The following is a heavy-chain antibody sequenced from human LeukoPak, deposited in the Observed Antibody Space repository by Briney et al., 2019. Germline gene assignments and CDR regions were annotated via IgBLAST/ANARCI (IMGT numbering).Heavy chain of an antibody. CDR2: ISYDGSNK. Sequence: GRSLRLSCAASGFTFSSYGMHWVRQGPGKGLEWVAVISYDGSNKYYADSVKGRFTISRDNSKNTLYLQMNSLRAEDTAVYYCAKDPGSLWGQGTLVTVSS. CDR1: GFTFSSYG. V-gene: IGHV3-30*18. J-gene: IGHJ4*02. D-gene: IGHD3-10*01. CDR3: AKDPGSL.